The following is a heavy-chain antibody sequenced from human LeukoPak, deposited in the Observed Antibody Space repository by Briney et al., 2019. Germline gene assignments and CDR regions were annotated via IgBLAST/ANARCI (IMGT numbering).Heavy chain of an antibody. CDR2: IYYSGST. D-gene: IGHD3-9*01. J-gene: IGHJ3*02. CDR1: GGSISSYY. Sequence: KPSETLSLTCTVSGGSISSYYWSWIRQPPGKGLEWIGYIYYSGSTNYNPSLKSRVTISVDTSKNQFSLKLSSVTAADTAVYYCARGDILTGYYDAFDIWGQGTMVTVSS. CDR3: ARGDILTGYYDAFDI. V-gene: IGHV4-59*01.